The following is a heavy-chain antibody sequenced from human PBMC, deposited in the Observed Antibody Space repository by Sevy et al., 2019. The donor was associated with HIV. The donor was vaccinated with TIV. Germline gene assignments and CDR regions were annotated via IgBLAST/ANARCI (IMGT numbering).Heavy chain of an antibody. CDR3: TRDTHLTWWELLVGAQ. V-gene: IGHV3-49*03. Sequence: GGSLRLSCTASGFTFGDYAMSWFRQAPGKGLEWVGFIRSKAYGGTTEYAASVKGRFTIARDDSKNIAYLQMNSLKTEDTAMYYCTRDTHLTWWELLVGAQWGQGTLVTVSS. CDR1: GFTFGDYA. CDR2: IRSKAYGGTT. D-gene: IGHD1-26*01. J-gene: IGHJ4*02.